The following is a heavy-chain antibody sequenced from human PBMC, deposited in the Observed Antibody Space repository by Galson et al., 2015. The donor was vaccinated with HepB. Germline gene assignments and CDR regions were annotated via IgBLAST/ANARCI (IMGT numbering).Heavy chain of an antibody. D-gene: IGHD2-15*01. V-gene: IGHV1-18*01. CDR3: ARGALVGVIGGSLNNWFDP. CDR1: GYTFSTYS. CDR2: ISPYNRDR. Sequence: SVKVSCKAPGYTFSTYSITWVRQAPGQGLEWMGWISPYNRDRNYARKFQGRVTMTADTFASTAYMELKSLRSDDTAVYYCARGALVGVIGGSLNNWFDPWGQGTLVTVSS. J-gene: IGHJ5*02.